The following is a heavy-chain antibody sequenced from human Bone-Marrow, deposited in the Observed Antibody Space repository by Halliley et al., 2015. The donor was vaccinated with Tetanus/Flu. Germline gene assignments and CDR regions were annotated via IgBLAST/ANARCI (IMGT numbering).Heavy chain of an antibody. Sequence: CAASGFIFSHSAMHWVRQAPGKGLEWVAVIWYDGSNQNYAQSVKGRITISRDNSKNEVYLQMNSLRAEDTAVYYCARGLVRGYYFDMDVWGQGTTVTVSS. D-gene: IGHD6-6*01. CDR2: IWYDGSNQ. CDR3: ARGLVRGYYFDMDV. J-gene: IGHJ6*02. CDR1: GFIFSHSA. V-gene: IGHV3-33*01.